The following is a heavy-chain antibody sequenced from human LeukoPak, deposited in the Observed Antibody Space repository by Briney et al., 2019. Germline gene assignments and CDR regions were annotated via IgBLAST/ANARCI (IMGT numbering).Heavy chain of an antibody. D-gene: IGHD6-13*01. Sequence: GGSLRLSCEASGFTFSVCDMHWVRQATGKGLEWVSAIGTTGDTYYSDSVRGRFTISRENAKNSLDLQMNSLRAGDTAVYYCARSPSYSSSWYALDSWGQGTLVTVSS. CDR1: GFTFSVCD. V-gene: IGHV3-13*01. CDR3: ARSPSYSSSWYALDS. CDR2: IGTTGDT. J-gene: IGHJ4*02.